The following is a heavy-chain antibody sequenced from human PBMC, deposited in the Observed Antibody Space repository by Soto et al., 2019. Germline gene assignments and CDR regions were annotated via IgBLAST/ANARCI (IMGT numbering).Heavy chain of an antibody. D-gene: IGHD3-22*01. J-gene: IGHJ4*02. Sequence: PGGSLRLSCAASGFTFSNAWMSWVRQAPGRGLEWVGRIKSKTDGGTTDYAAPVKGRFTISRDDSKNTLYLQMNSLKTEDTAVYYCTTDSMVVVIPIAPGYFDYWGQGTLVTVSS. V-gene: IGHV3-15*01. CDR1: GFTFSNAW. CDR2: IKSKTDGGTT. CDR3: TTDSMVVVIPIAPGYFDY.